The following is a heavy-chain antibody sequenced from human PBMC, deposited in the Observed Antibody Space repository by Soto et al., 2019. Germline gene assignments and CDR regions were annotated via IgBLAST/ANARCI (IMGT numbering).Heavy chain of an antibody. CDR1: GGSISSGGYS. D-gene: IGHD6-6*01. Sequence: NPSETLSLTCAVSGGSISSGGYSWSWIRQPPGKGLEWIGYIYHSGSTYYNPSLKSRVTISVDRSKNQFSLKLSSVTAADTAVYYCARGGAARPWNWFDPWGQGTLVTVSS. CDR3: ARGGAARPWNWFDP. V-gene: IGHV4-30-2*01. CDR2: IYHSGST. J-gene: IGHJ5*02.